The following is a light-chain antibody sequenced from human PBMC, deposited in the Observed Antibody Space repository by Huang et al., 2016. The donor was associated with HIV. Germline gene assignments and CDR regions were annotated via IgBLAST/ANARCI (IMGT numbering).Light chain of an antibody. CDR2: DAS. Sequence: EIVLTQSPATLSLSPGERATLSCRASQSISTFLAWYQQKPGQAPRLRIYDASHRAAGIPARFSGSVSGTDFALTITSLEAEDSAVYYCQQRTNWPPITFGQGTRLEIK. CDR3: QQRTNWPPIT. V-gene: IGKV3-11*01. CDR1: QSISTF. J-gene: IGKJ5*01.